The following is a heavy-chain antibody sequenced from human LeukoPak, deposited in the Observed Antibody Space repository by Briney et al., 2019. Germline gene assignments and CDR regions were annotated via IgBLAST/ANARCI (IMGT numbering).Heavy chain of an antibody. CDR2: IHPRIGDT. J-gene: IGHJ4*02. D-gene: IGHD3-10*01. Sequence: ASVKVSCKASGYSFTAFYLYWVRPAPGQGVEGMGRIHPRIGDTTYAPKYQGSVTLTRDTSISTAYMDLSSLRSDDTAVYYCARDGDYGTGSYYRGCIDSWGQGTPVTVSP. V-gene: IGHV1-2*06. CDR1: GYSFTAFY. CDR3: ARDGDYGTGSYYRGCIDS.